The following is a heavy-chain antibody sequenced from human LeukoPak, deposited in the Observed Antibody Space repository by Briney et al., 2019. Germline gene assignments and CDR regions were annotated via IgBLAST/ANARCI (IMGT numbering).Heavy chain of an antibody. CDR1: GFTFSSYG. Sequence: GSLRLSCAASGFTFSSYGMSWVRQAPGKGLEWVSAISGSGGSTYYADSVKGRFTISRDNSKNTLYLQMNSLRAEDTAVYYCAKDRSGRPGSFDYWGQGTLVTVSS. CDR2: ISGSGGST. J-gene: IGHJ4*02. CDR3: AKDRSGRPGSFDY. D-gene: IGHD3-10*01. V-gene: IGHV3-23*01.